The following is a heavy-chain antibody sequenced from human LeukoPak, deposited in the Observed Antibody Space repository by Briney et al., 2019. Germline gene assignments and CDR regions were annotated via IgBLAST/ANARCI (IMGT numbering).Heavy chain of an antibody. D-gene: IGHD4-17*01. V-gene: IGHV3-48*03. J-gene: IGHJ4*02. CDR3: ASEDRTTMTTFDY. CDR2: ISSSGSTI. Sequence: PGGSLRLSCAASGFPFSTYEMNWVRQAPGKGLEWVSYISSSGSTIYYAAFVKGRFTISRDNAKNSLYLQMYSLKAEDTAVYYCASEDRTTMTTFDYWGQGTLVTVSS. CDR1: GFPFSTYE.